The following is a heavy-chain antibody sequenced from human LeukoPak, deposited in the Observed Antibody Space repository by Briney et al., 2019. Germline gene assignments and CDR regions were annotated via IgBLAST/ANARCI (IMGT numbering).Heavy chain of an antibody. CDR1: GYTFTGYY. J-gene: IGHJ4*02. CDR2: INPNSGGT. Sequence: ASVKVSCKASGYTFTGYYMHWVRQAPGQGLEWMGWINPNSGGTNYAQKFQGRVTMTRDASISTAYLDLSSLRSDDTAVYYCARDGDYGTGSYYRGCIDSWGQGTPVTVSP. V-gene: IGHV1-2*02. CDR3: ARDGDYGTGSYYRGCIDS. D-gene: IGHD3-10*01.